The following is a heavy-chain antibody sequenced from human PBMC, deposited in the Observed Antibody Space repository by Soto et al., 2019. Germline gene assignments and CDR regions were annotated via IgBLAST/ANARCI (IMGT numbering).Heavy chain of an antibody. D-gene: IGHD2-2*01. CDR2: ISYDGRDK. Sequence: GGSLRLSCAASGFSFSNYAMHWVRQAPGKGLEWVAVISYDGRDKYYEDSVKGRYTISRDKSKNTLFLQMNSLRAEDSAVYYCASYCRSTSCYDYWGQGNLVTVSS. V-gene: IGHV3-30*03. CDR1: GFSFSNYA. CDR3: ASYCRSTSCYDY. J-gene: IGHJ4*02.